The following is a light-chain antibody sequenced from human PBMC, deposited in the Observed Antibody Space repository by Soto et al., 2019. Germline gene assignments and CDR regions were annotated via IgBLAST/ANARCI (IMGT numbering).Light chain of an antibody. J-gene: IGLJ2*01. CDR3: QSYDTSLNGVV. CDR2: SNN. Sequence: QSVLTQPPSASETPGQRVTISCSGSSSNIGSNTVNWYQQVPGTAPKLLIYSNNQRPSGVPDRVSGSKSGTSASLAISDLQSEDEADYFCQSYDTSLNGVVFGGGTQLTVL. CDR1: SSNIGSNT. V-gene: IGLV1-44*01.